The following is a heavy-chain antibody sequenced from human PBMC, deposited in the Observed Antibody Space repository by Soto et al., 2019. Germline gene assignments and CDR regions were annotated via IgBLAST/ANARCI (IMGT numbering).Heavy chain of an antibody. CDR1: GFTVSSNY. Sequence: EVQLVESGGGLVQPGGSLRLSCAASGFTVSSNYMSWVRQAPGKGREWVSVIYSGGSTYYADSVKGRFTISRDNSKTTLYLQMNSLRAEDTAVYYCARVYSSGWPYFDYWGQGTLVTVSS. CDR3: ARVYSSGWPYFDY. V-gene: IGHV3-66*01. D-gene: IGHD6-19*01. J-gene: IGHJ4*02. CDR2: IYSGGST.